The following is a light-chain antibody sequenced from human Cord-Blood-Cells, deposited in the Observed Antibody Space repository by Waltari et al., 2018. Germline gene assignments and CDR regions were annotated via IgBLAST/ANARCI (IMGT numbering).Light chain of an antibody. CDR1: NIGSKS. CDR2: GDS. J-gene: IGLJ1*01. Sequence: SYVLTQPPSVSVAPGKTARITCGGNNIGSKSVHWYQQKPGQAPVLVVYGDSVRPSGIPERFSGSNSGNTATLTISRVEAGDEADYYCQVWDSSSDHYVFRTGTKVTVL. V-gene: IGLV3-21*03. CDR3: QVWDSSSDHYV.